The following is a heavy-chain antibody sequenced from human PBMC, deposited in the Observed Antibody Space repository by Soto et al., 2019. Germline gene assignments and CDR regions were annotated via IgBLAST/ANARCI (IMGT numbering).Heavy chain of an antibody. D-gene: IGHD2-15*01. V-gene: IGHV1-69*01. CDR3: ARSHFRCSGNSCKAVYFDY. CDR2: IIPFFGTT. J-gene: IGHJ4*02. CDR1: GGTFNSYA. Sequence: QVQLVQSGAEVKKPGSSVKVSCKASGGTFNSYAFSWVRQAPGQGLEWMGGIIPFFGTTNYPQKFQGRVTINADESTSTAYMELSSLRSEDTAIYYCARSHFRCSGNSCKAVYFDYWGQGTLVTVSS.